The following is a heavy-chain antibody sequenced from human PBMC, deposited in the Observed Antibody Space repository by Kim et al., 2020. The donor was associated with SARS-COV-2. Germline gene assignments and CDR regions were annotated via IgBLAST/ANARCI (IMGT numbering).Heavy chain of an antibody. CDR1: GFIFSDYY. D-gene: IGHD1-26*01. Sequence: GGSLRLSCAASGFIFSDYYMSWFRQAPGKGLEWVSFISGTGSYTSYADSVEGRLTISRDNAKNSLYLQMNNLRVEDTAVYYCARGRHVALPGTNWCDPWGQGNLVTVSS. V-gene: IGHV3-11*05. CDR3: ARGRHVALPGTNWCDP. J-gene: IGHJ5*02. CDR2: ISGTGSYT.